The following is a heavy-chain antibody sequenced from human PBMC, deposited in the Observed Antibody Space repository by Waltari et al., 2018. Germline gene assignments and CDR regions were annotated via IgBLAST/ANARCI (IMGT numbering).Heavy chain of an antibody. D-gene: IGHD3-3*02. CDR1: GFIFSRCD. Sequence: VHLVESGGGVVPPGGSRRLSCAASGFIFSRCDMHWGRQAPDTGLEWLTRIRSDGSKKFYADYVKDRFTISRYNFKTTLCLQMHGLRAEDTAIYYCATEISFLRPSSWGRGILVTVSS. J-gene: IGHJ5*02. CDR3: ATEISFLRPSS. CDR2: IRSDGSKK. V-gene: IGHV3-30*02.